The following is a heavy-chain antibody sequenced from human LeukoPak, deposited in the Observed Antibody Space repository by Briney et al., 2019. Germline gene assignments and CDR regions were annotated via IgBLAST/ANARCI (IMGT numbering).Heavy chain of an antibody. V-gene: IGHV1-2*02. CDR1: GYTFTDYY. D-gene: IGHD7-27*01. CDR3: ARGDWGSFKSPAS. CDR2: ISPKNGDT. J-gene: IGHJ4*02. Sequence: AAVKVSCKASGYTFTDYYIHWVRQAPGQGLEWMGWISPKNGDTNYAQKLQGRVIMTGDTSITTAYMELSSLRSDDTAVYYCARGDWGSFKSPASGGQGTLVTVSS.